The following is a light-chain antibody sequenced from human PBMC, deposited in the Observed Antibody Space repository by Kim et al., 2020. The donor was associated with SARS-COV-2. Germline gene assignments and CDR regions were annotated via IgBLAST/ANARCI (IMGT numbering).Light chain of an antibody. CDR1: QSVSSN. Sequence: VSPGERATISCRASQSVSSNLAWYQQKPGQAPRLLIYGASTRATGIPARFSGSGSGTEFTLTISSLQSEDFAVYYCQQYNNWPGTFGQGTKVDIK. J-gene: IGKJ1*01. CDR2: GAS. CDR3: QQYNNWPGT. V-gene: IGKV3-15*01.